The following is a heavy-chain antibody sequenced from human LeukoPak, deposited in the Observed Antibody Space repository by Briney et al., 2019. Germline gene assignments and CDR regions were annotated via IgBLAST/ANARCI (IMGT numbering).Heavy chain of an antibody. D-gene: IGHD3-16*02. CDR1: GGSISSSSYY. V-gene: IGHV4-39*01. J-gene: IGHJ4*02. CDR2: IYYSGST. Sequence: SETLSLTCTVSGGSISSSSYYWGWIRQPPGKGLEWIGSIYYSGSTYYNPSLKSRVTISVDTSKNQFSLKLSSVTAADTAVYYCARQMSYPYYFDYWGPGTLVTVSS. CDR3: ARQMSYPYYFDY.